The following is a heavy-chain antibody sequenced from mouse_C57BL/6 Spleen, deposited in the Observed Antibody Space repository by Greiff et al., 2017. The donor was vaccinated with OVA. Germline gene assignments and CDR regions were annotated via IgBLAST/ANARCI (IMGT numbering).Heavy chain of an antibody. J-gene: IGHJ4*01. CDR1: GYAFSSYW. Sequence: VQLQESGAELVKPGASVKISCKASGYAFSSYWMNWVKQRPGKGLEWIGQIYPGDGDTNYNGKFKGKATLTADKSSSTAYMQLSSLTSEDSAVYFCARGGVYGNGYAMDYWGQGTSVTVSS. D-gene: IGHD2-1*01. CDR2: IYPGDGDT. CDR3: ARGGVYGNGYAMDY. V-gene: IGHV1-80*01.